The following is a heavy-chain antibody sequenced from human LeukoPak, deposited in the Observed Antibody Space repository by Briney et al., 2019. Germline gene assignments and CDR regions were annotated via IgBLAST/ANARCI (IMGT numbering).Heavy chain of an antibody. CDR3: TRDAAHDYGDYNFDY. D-gene: IGHD4-17*01. Sequence: PGGSLRLSCTASGSTFGDYAMSWVRQAPGKGLEWVGFIRSKAYGGTTEYAASVKGRFTISRDDSKSIAYLQMSSLKTEDTAVYYCTRDAAHDYGDYNFDYWGQGTLVTVSS. V-gene: IGHV3-49*04. CDR1: GSTFGDYA. CDR2: IRSKAYGGTT. J-gene: IGHJ4*02.